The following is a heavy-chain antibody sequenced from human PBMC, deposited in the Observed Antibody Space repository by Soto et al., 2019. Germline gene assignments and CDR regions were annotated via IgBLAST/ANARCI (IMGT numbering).Heavy chain of an antibody. CDR2: IYHIGST. CDR3: ARDKITGLFDY. D-gene: IGHD2-8*02. V-gene: IGHV4-4*02. J-gene: IGHJ4*02. CDR1: GGSVSSTNW. Sequence: SETLSLTCAVSGGSVSSTNWWSWVRQSPGKGLEWIGDIYHIGSTNYNPSLRGRVTISVDKSNNQFSLKLTSVTAADTAVYYCARDKITGLFDYWGQGTLVTSPQ.